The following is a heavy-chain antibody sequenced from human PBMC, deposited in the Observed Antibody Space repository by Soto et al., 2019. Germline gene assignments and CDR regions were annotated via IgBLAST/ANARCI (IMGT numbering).Heavy chain of an antibody. CDR2: ISGSGGST. CDR1: GFTFSSYA. D-gene: IGHD3-9*01. J-gene: IGHJ4*02. CDR3: AKGTDVLRYFDWLSEFDY. V-gene: IGHV3-23*01. Sequence: GSLRLSCAASGFTFSSYAMSWVRQAPGKGLEWVSAISGSGGSTYYADSVKGRFTISRDNSRNTLYLQMNSLRAEDTAVYYCAKGTDVLRYFDWLSEFDYWGQGTLVTVS.